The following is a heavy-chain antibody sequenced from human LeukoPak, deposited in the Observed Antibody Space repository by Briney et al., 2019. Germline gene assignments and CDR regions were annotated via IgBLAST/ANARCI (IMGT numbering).Heavy chain of an antibody. Sequence: NPSETLSLTCTVSGGSISSGDYYWSWIRQPPGKGLEWIGYIYYSGSTYYNPSLKSRVTISVDTSKNQFSLKLSSVTAADTAVYYCARAAGATGSDTFDYWGQGTLVTVSS. CDR3: ARAAGATGSDTFDY. D-gene: IGHD1-26*01. J-gene: IGHJ4*02. CDR1: GGSISSGDYY. CDR2: IYYSGST. V-gene: IGHV4-30-4*01.